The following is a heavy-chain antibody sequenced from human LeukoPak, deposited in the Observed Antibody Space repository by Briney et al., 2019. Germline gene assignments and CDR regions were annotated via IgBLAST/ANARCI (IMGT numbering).Heavy chain of an antibody. D-gene: IGHD3-22*01. CDR2: INPSGGST. V-gene: IGHV1-46*01. CDR3: ARRDGSSGYYSDYYYGMDV. CDR1: GYTFTSYY. Sequence: GASVKVSCKASGYTFTSYYMHWVRQAPGQGLEWMGIINPSGGSTSYAQKFQGRVTMTRDTSTSTVYMELSSLGSEDTAVYYCARRDGSSGYYSDYYYGMDVWGQGTTVTVSS. J-gene: IGHJ6*02.